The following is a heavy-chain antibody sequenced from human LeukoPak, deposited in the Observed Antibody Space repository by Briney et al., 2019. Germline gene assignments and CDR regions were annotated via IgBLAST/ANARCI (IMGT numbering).Heavy chain of an antibody. D-gene: IGHD2-2*01. V-gene: IGHV3-23*01. CDR1: GFTFSNYV. J-gene: IGHJ4*02. CDR3: SKWKAIVLVPAARSPNDY. CDR2: ISGNCVPT. Sequence: PGGTLRLSCAASGFTFSNYVMSLVRPAPGKGLEWVSAISGNCVPTYYADPVKGRFTISRDNSKHTLYLKINSMSAEDTAVYYCSKWKAIVLVPAARSPNDYWGQGTLVTVSS.